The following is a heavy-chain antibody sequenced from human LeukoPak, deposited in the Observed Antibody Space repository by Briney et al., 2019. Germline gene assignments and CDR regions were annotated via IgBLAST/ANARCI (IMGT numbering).Heavy chain of an antibody. CDR2: IYYSGST. Sequence: SETLSLACTVSGGSISSGGYYWSWIRQHPGKGLEWIGYIYYSGSTYYNPSLKSRVTISVDTSKNQFSLKLSSVTAADTAVYYCARVGVTIAALVWGQGTMVTVSS. CDR1: GGSISSGGYY. D-gene: IGHD6-13*01. J-gene: IGHJ3*01. V-gene: IGHV4-31*03. CDR3: ARVGVTIAALV.